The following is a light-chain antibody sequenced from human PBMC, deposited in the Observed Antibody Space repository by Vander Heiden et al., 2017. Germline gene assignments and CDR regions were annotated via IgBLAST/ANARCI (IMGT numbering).Light chain of an antibody. CDR3: QTWGTVLWV. Sequence: QLVLTQSPSASASLGASVKLTCTLSSGHSSYAIAWHQQQPEKGPPYLMKLNSDGSHSKGDGIPDRFSGSSSAAALYLTIASLQAEDEADYDSQTWGTVLWVFGGGTKLTVL. V-gene: IGLV4-69*01. CDR2: LNSDGSH. CDR1: SGHSSYA. J-gene: IGLJ3*02.